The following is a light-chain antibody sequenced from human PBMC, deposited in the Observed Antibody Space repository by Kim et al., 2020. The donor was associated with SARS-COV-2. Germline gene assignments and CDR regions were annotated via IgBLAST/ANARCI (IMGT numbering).Light chain of an antibody. J-gene: IGKJ4*01. CDR2: GAS. Sequence: EIVLTQSPGTLSLSPGERATLSCRASQSVSSSYLAWYQQKPGQAPRLLIYGASSRATGIPDRFSGSGSGTDFTLTISRLEPEDFAVYYWQQYGSSPHLTFGGGTKVDIK. V-gene: IGKV3-20*01. CDR3: QQYGSSPHLT. CDR1: QSVSSSY.